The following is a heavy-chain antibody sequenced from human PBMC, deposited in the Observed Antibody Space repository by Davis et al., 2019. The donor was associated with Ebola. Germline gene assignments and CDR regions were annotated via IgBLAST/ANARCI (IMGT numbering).Heavy chain of an antibody. D-gene: IGHD6-13*01. Sequence: GESLKISCAASGFTFSTYDMHWVRQVPGKGLEWVSETGTNGDTYYADSVKGRFTISRENDKRSLYLQMNSLRAEDTAVYFCARDWYRHGMDVWGPGTTVTVSS. J-gene: IGHJ6*02. CDR3: ARDWYRHGMDV. CDR1: GFTFSTYD. V-gene: IGHV3-13*01. CDR2: TGTNGDT.